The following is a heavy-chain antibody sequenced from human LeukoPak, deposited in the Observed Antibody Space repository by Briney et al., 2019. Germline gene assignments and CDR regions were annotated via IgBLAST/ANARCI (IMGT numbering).Heavy chain of an antibody. D-gene: IGHD3-16*01. CDR2: ISYDGSNK. Sequence: PGGSLRLSCAASGFTFSSYGMHWVRQAPGKGLEWVAVISYDGSNKYYADSVKGRFTISRDNSKNTLYLQMNSLRAEDTAVYYCAKTTPLFTFGGAQAYFDYWGQGTLVTVSS. J-gene: IGHJ4*02. CDR3: AKTTPLFTFGGAQAYFDY. V-gene: IGHV3-30*18. CDR1: GFTFSSYG.